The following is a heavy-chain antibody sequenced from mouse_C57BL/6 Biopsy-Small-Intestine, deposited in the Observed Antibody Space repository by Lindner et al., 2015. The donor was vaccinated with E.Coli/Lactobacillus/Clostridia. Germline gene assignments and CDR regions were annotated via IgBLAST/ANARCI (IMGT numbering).Heavy chain of an antibody. CDR1: GYTLTGHY. CDR3: ARDRLVGASKQWFDP. J-gene: IGHJ4*01. V-gene: IGHV1-7*01. CDR2: INLNSGDT. D-gene: IGHD1-3*01. Sequence: SVKVSCKASGYTLTGHYMQWVRQAPGQGLEWMGWINLNSGDTNYAQKFQGRVTMTRDTSISTAYMELTWLTSDDTAVYYCARDRLVGASKQWFDPWGQGTPVTVSS.